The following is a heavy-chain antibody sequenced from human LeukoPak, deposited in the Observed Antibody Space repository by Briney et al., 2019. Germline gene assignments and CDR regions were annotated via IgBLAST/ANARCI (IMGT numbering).Heavy chain of an antibody. Sequence: GESLKISCKGSGYSFTSYWIGWVRRMPGKGLEWMGTIYPGDSDTRYSPSFQGQVTISADKSISTAYLQWSSLKASDTAMYYCARQYSYGYVTGGYYFDYWGQGTLVTVSS. V-gene: IGHV5-51*01. J-gene: IGHJ4*02. CDR1: GYSFTSYW. CDR2: IYPGDSDT. D-gene: IGHD5-18*01. CDR3: ARQYSYGYVTGGYYFDY.